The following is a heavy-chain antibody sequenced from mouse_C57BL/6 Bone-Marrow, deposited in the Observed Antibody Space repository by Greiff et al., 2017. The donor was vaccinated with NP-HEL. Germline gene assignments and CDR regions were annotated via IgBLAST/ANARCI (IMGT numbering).Heavy chain of an antibody. CDR2: IYPGNSDT. CDR3: TRGHYGSWYFDV. Sequence: VQLQQSGTVLARPGASVKMSCKTSGYTFTSYWMHWVKQRPGQGLEWIGAIYPGNSDTSYNQKFKGKAKLTAVTSASTAYMELSSLTNEDSAVYYCTRGHYGSWYFDVWGTGTTVTVSS. V-gene: IGHV1-5*01. CDR1: GYTFTSYW. D-gene: IGHD1-1*01. J-gene: IGHJ1*03.